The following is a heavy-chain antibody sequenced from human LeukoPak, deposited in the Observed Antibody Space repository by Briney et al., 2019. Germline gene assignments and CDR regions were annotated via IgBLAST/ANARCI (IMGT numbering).Heavy chain of an antibody. CDR1: GYTFTGYY. D-gene: IGHD3-16*01. CDR3: ARALSLSYGMDV. J-gene: IGHJ6*02. CDR2: INPNSGGT. V-gene: IGHV1-2*02. Sequence: ASVKVSRKASGYTFTGYYMHWVRQAPGQGLEWMGWINPNSGGTNYAQKFQGRATMTRDTSISTAYMELSRLRSDDTAVNYCARALSLSYGMDVWGQGTTVTVSS.